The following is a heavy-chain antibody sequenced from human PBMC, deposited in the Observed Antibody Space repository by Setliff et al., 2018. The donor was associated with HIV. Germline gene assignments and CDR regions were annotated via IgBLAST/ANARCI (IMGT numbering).Heavy chain of an antibody. V-gene: IGHV3-30*02. Sequence: HPGGSLRLSCAASGFIFSDYAMHWVRQAPGKGLEWVARIRFDGNREYYADSVKGRFTISRDNSKNTVYLEMNSLRAGDTAVYYCTKERGDGYGYYFHYWGQGTLVTVSS. CDR3: TKERGDGYGYYFHY. CDR2: IRFDGNRE. CDR1: GFIFSDYA. J-gene: IGHJ4*02. D-gene: IGHD5-12*01.